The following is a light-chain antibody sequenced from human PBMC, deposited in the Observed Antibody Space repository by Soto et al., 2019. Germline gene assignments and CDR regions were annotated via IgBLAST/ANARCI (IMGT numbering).Light chain of an antibody. Sequence: EIVKTQSPATLFVSPGERATLSCRASQTVSDDLAWYQQTPGQAPRLLIYGASTRATDIPARFSGSGSGTDFTFNISRLEPEYFAVYYCLQYGITLWTFGQGTKVEIK. CDR2: GAS. V-gene: IGKV3-15*01. J-gene: IGKJ1*01. CDR3: LQYGITLWT. CDR1: QTVSDD.